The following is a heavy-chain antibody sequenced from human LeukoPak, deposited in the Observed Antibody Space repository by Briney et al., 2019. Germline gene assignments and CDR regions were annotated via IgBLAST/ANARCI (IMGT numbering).Heavy chain of an antibody. CDR1: RYSFTNYW. CDR3: AIVKTGDYYYFDY. J-gene: IGHJ4*02. D-gene: IGHD7-27*01. Sequence: GESLKISCKGSRYSFTNYWIGWVRQMPGKGLEWMGIIYPDDPDIRYSPSFQGQVTISADKSNSTANLQWSSLRASDTAMYYCAIVKTGDYYYFDYWGQGTLVTVSS. CDR2: IYPDDPDI. V-gene: IGHV5-51*01.